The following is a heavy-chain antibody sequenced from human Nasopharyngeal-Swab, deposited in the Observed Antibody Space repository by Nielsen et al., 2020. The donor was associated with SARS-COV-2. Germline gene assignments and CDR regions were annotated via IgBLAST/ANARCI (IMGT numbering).Heavy chain of an antibody. J-gene: IGHJ6*02. V-gene: IGHV1-69*04. CDR3: ARSITMVRGSPPDYYGMDV. Sequence: SVKVSCRASGGTFSSYAISWVRQAPGQGLEWMGRIIPILGIANYAQKFQGRVTITADKSTSTAYMELSSLRSEDTAVYYCARSITMVRGSPPDYYGMDVWGQGTTVTVSS. D-gene: IGHD3-10*01. CDR1: GGTFSSYA. CDR2: IIPILGIA.